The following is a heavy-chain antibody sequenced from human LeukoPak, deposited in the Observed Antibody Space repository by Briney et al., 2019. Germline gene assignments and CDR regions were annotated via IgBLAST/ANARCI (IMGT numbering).Heavy chain of an antibody. V-gene: IGHV1-24*01. Sequence: ASVKVSCKVSGYTLTELSMHWVRQAPGKGLEWMGGFDPEDGETIYAQKFQGRVTMTEDTSTDTAYMELSSLRSEDTAVYYCATGGGSYYAFDIWGQGTMVTVSS. CDR3: ATGGGSYYAFDI. D-gene: IGHD1-26*01. CDR2: FDPEDGET. J-gene: IGHJ3*02. CDR1: GYTLTELS.